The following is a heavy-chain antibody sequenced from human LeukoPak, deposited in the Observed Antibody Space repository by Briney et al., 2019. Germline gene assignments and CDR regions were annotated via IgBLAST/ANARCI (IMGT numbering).Heavy chain of an antibody. CDR1: GYSISSGYY. Sequence: SETLSLTCAVSGYSISSGYYWAWIRQPPGKGLGSIGKIYHNGNNYYNPSLKGRVTISVDTSKNQFSLKLSSVNAADTALYYCAREFTEYYYDSSKASYWGQGTLVTVSS. V-gene: IGHV4-38-2*02. CDR3: AREFTEYYYDSSKASY. D-gene: IGHD3-22*01. CDR2: IYHNGNN. J-gene: IGHJ4*02.